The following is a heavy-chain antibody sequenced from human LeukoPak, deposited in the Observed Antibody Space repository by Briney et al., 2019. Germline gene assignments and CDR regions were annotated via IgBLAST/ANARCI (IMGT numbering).Heavy chain of an antibody. CDR3: ARTMVRGGPSHGAFDI. Sequence: SVKVSCKASGGTFSSYAISWVRQAPGQGLEWMGGIIPIFGTANYAQKFQGRVTITADKSTSTAYMELSSLRSEDTAVYYCARTMVRGGPSHGAFDIWGQGTIVTVSS. CDR1: GGTFSSYA. V-gene: IGHV1-69*06. J-gene: IGHJ3*02. D-gene: IGHD3-10*01. CDR2: IIPIFGTA.